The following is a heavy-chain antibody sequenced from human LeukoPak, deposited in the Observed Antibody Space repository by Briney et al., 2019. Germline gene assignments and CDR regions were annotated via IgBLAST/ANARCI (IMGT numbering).Heavy chain of an antibody. Sequence: GGSLRLSCAASGFTFSSYWMSWVRQAPGKGLEWVANIKQDGSEKYYVDSVKGRFTISRDNAKNSLYLQMNSLRAEDTAVYYCARESTYGDYEIYYYYGMDVWGQGTTVTVSS. CDR2: IKQDGSEK. CDR3: ARESTYGDYEIYYYYGMDV. CDR1: GFTFSSYW. D-gene: IGHD4-17*01. J-gene: IGHJ6*02. V-gene: IGHV3-7*01.